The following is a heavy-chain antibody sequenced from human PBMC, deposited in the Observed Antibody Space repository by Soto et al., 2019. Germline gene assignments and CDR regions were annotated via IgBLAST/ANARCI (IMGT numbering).Heavy chain of an antibody. CDR3: ASGRWLLLDY. V-gene: IGHV4-34*01. J-gene: IGHJ4*02. D-gene: IGHD1-26*01. CDR2: INHSGST. CDR1: GGSFSGYY. Sequence: PSETLSLTCAAYGGSFSGYYWSWIRQPPGKGLEWIGEINHSGSTNYNPSLKSRVTISVDTSKNQFSLKLSSVTAADTAVYYCASGRWLLLDYWGQGTLVTVSS.